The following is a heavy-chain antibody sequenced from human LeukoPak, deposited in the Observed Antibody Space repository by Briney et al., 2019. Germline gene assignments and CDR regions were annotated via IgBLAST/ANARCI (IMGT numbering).Heavy chain of an antibody. CDR3: ASITMVRGVIRAFDI. V-gene: IGHV1-69*01. D-gene: IGHD3-10*01. J-gene: IGHJ3*02. Sequence: SVKVSCKASGGTFSSYAISWVRQAPGQGLEWMGGIIPIFGTANYAQKFQGRVTITADESTSTAYIELSSLRSEDTAVYYCASITMVRGVIRAFDIWGQGTMVTVSS. CDR2: IIPIFGTA. CDR1: GGTFSSYA.